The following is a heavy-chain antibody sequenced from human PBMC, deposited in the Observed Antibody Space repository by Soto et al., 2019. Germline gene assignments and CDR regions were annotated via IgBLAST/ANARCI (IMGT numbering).Heavy chain of an antibody. Sequence: GGSLSLSCAASGFTFSSYEMNWVRQAPGEGLEWVSYISSSGSTIYYADSVKGRFTISRDNAKNSLYLQMNSLRAEDTAVYYCARDRNYYDGLDYWGQGTLVTVSS. J-gene: IGHJ4*02. CDR3: ARDRNYYDGLDY. CDR2: ISSSGSTI. D-gene: IGHD3-22*01. CDR1: GFTFSSYE. V-gene: IGHV3-48*03.